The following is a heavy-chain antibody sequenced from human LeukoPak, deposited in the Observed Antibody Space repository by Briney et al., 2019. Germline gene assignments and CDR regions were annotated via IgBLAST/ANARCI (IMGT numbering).Heavy chain of an antibody. Sequence: SQTLTLTCAVSGFTISSNATSWVWHTQSPARGLVSLRWIYYIYQWSNTYAVAEIGRITITPDTSKDQFSLQLNSMTPGDTAVYYCARGFPGAARAFDIWGRGTVVTVSS. J-gene: IGHJ3*02. CDR2: IYYIYQWSN. V-gene: IGHV6-1*01. D-gene: IGHD6-6*01. CDR1: GFTISSNATS. CDR3: ARGFPGAARAFDI.